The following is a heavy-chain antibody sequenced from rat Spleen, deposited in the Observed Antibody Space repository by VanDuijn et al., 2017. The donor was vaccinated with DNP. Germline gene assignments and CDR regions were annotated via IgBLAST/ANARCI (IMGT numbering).Heavy chain of an antibody. D-gene: IGHD1-10*01. V-gene: IGHV5-31*01. CDR3: ASRITTTLDY. Sequence: EVQLVESGGGLVQPGRSLKLSCVASGFIFSNYWMTWIRQAPGKGLEWVASIANTGDNTYYSDSVKGRFTISRDNAKSTLYLQMDSLRSEDTATYYCASRITTTLDYWGQGVMVTVSS. CDR1: GFIFSNYW. J-gene: IGHJ2*01. CDR2: IANTGDNT.